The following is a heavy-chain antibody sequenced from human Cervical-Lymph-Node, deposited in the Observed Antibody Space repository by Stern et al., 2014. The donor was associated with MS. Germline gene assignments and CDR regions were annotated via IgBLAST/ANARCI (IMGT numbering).Heavy chain of an antibody. D-gene: IGHD5-24*01. Sequence: VQLVESGAEVKKPGSSVKVSCQASGGTFSTLAINWVRQASGQGLEWIGGIIPIIDSANYAKKFQDRVTITADTSTRTVYMELRNLSTEDTAVFFCARDRRDAHTYAFDTWGQGTPVTVSA. CDR3: ARDRRDAHTYAFDT. CDR2: IIPIIDSA. CDR1: GGTFSTLA. J-gene: IGHJ3*02. V-gene: IGHV1-69*06.